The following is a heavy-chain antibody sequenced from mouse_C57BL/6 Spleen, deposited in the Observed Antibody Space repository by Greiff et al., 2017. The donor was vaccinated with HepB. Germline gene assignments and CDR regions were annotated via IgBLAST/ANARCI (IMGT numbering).Heavy chain of an antibody. CDR3: TREDYDYGNAMDY. J-gene: IGHJ4*01. D-gene: IGHD2-4*01. Sequence: VQLQQSGTVLARPGASVKMSCKTSGYTFTSYWMHRVKQRPGQGLEWIGAIYPGNSDTSYNQKFKGKAKLTAVTSASTAYMELSSLTNEDSAVYYCTREDYDYGNAMDYWGQGTSVTVSS. V-gene: IGHV1-5*01. CDR1: GYTFTSYW. CDR2: IYPGNSDT.